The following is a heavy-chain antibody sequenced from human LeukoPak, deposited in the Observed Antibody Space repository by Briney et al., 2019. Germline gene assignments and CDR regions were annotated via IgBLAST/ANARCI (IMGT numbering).Heavy chain of an antibody. J-gene: IGHJ4*02. CDR3: AKGAIAVALLDY. V-gene: IGHV3-64*04. D-gene: IGHD6-19*01. CDR2: ISSNGGST. Sequence: GGSLRLSCSASGFTFSSYAMHWVRQAPGKGLEFVSAISSNGGSTYYADSVKGRFTISRDNSKNTLCLQMNSLRAEDTAVYYCAKGAIAVALLDYWGRGTLVTVSS. CDR1: GFTFSSYA.